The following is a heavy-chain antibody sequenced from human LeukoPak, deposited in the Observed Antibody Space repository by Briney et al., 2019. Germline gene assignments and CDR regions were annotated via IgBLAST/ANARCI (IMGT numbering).Heavy chain of an antibody. CDR3: PRDFAY. Sequence: GGSLRLSCAASGFTFSAYNMNWVRQAPGKGLEWVSYITSSSSTIYYADSVKGRFTISRDNAKSSLYLQMNSLRDEDTAVYYCPRDFAYWGQGTRVSVSP. CDR1: GFTFSAYN. J-gene: IGHJ4*02. V-gene: IGHV3-48*02. CDR2: ITSSSSTI.